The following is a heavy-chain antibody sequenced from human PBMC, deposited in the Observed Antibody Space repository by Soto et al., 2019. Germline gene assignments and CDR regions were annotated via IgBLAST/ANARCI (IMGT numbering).Heavy chain of an antibody. Sequence: EVQLVESGGGLVQPGWSLTLSCAASGFAFSDYGMMWVRQAPGKGLECISFICGSTIYYSDSVKGRITISRDNAKNSLVLQMNSLGAEDASVDYCAGDRASMGSVDTMRGYWGEGILVTVSS. D-gene: IGHD5-12*01. J-gene: IGHJ4*02. CDR1: GFAFSDYG. CDR3: AGDRASMGSVDTMRGY. CDR2: ICGSTI. V-gene: IGHV3-48*01.